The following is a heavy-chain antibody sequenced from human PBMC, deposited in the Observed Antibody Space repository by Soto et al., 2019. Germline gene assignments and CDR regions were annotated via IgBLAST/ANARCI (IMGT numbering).Heavy chain of an antibody. CDR2: IYPGDSDT. Sequence: GESLKISCKGSGYSFASHWVACVRQMPEKGLEWIGTIYPGDSDTKYSSAFRGHVTISADTSVSTPYLQWRSLEATDSAIYYCARYSGSYWHYLDFWGQGTMVTVSS. D-gene: IGHD1-26*01. V-gene: IGHV5-51*01. CDR1: GYSFASHW. J-gene: IGHJ4*02. CDR3: ARYSGSYWHYLDF.